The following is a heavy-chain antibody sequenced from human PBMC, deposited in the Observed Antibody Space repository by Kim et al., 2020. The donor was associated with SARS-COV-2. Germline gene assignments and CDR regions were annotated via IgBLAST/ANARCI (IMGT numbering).Heavy chain of an antibody. CDR3: ARAPGYYYDSSGYLGAFDI. CDR2: ISSSGSTI. D-gene: IGHD3-22*01. J-gene: IGHJ3*02. CDR1: GFTFSSYE. V-gene: IGHV3-48*03. Sequence: GGSLRLSCAASGFTFSSYEMNWVRQAPGKGLEWVSYISSSGSTIYYADSVKGRFTISRDNAKNSLYLQMNSLRAEDTAVYYCARAPGYYYDSSGYLGAFDIWGQGTMVTVSS.